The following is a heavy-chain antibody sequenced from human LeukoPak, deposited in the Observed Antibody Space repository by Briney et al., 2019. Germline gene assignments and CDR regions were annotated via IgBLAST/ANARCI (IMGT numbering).Heavy chain of an antibody. CDR1: GFTFSSYW. D-gene: IGHD2-15*01. Sequence: GGSLRLSCAASGFTFSSYWMSWVRQAPGKGLEWVANIKQDGSEKYYVDSVKGRFTISRDNAKNSLYLQMNSLRAEDTAVYYCAAGYEQNSIDYWGQGTLVTVSS. CDR2: IKQDGSEK. J-gene: IGHJ4*02. V-gene: IGHV3-7*01. CDR3: AAGYEQNSIDY.